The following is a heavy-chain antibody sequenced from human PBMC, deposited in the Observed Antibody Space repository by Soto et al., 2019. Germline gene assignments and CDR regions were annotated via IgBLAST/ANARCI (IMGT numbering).Heavy chain of an antibody. J-gene: IGHJ4*02. CDR3: ASVNSSIHPWWGAGED. V-gene: IGHV1-69*12. D-gene: IGHD2-8*02. CDR2: IITIFGTA. Sequence: QVQLVQSGAEVKKPGSSVKVSCKASGGTFSSYAISWVRQAPGQGLEWVGGIITIFGTANYAQKFQGRVTITADESTSTDYMEQSSLRSVDTAVYYCASVNSSIHPWWGAGEDWGQGTLVTVSS. CDR1: GGTFSSYA.